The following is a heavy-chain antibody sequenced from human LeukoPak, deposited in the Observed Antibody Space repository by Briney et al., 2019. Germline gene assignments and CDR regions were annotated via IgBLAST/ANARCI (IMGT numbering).Heavy chain of an antibody. V-gene: IGHV3-30*04. D-gene: IGHD3-22*01. CDR3: ARDLHSSGYYLYYFDY. CDR1: GFTFSSYA. CDR2: ISYDGSNK. Sequence: GGSLRLSCAASGFTFSSYAMHWVRQAPGKGLEWVAVISYDGSNKYYADSVKGRFTISRDNSKNTLYLQMNSLRAEDTAVYYCARDLHSSGYYLYYFDYWGQGTLVAVSS. J-gene: IGHJ4*02.